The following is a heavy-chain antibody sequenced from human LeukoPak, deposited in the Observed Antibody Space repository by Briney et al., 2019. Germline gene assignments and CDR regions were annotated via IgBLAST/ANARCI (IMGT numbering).Heavy chain of an antibody. J-gene: IGHJ6*02. CDR1: GGSLSSYY. CDR3: ARDGRYYGSGSYYTYYYYGMDV. Sequence: SETLSPTCTVSGGSLSSYYWSWIRQPAGKGLEWIGRIYTSGSTNYNPSLKSRVTMSVDTSKNQFSLKLSSVTAADTAVYYCARDGRYYGSGSYYTYYYYGMDVWGQGTTVTVS. CDR2: IYTSGST. D-gene: IGHD3-10*01. V-gene: IGHV4-4*07.